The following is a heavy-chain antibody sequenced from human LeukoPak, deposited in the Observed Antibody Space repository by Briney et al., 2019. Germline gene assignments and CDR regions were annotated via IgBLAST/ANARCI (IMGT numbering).Heavy chain of an antibody. CDR1: GYSFSSYW. V-gene: IGHV5-51*01. CDR2: IYPGDFDT. D-gene: IGHD2-2*01. J-gene: IGHJ6*03. CDR3: TRHPTSISNPYYIDV. Sequence: KPGESLKISCKGSGYSFSSYWIGWVRQMPGKGLGWMGIIYPGDFDTRYSPSFQGQVTISVDTSISTAYLQWSSLKASDTAIYYCTRHPTSISNPYYIDVWGRGTTVTVSS.